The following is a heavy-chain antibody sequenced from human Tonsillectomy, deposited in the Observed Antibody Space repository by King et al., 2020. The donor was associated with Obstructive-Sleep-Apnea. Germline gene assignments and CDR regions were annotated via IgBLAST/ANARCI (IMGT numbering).Heavy chain of an antibody. CDR1: VGSFTGYY. V-gene: IGHV4-34*01. CDR2: ISHSGST. J-gene: IGHJ4*02. Sequence: VQLQQWGAGLLKPSETLFLTCAVYVGSFTGYYWSWIRQPPGKGLEWIGDISHSGSTNYHPSLKSRVTISVDTSKNQFSLKPSSVTATDTAVYYCARASFVVVPATMWYYFDYWGQGTLGTVSS. CDR3: ARASFVVVPATMWYYFDY. D-gene: IGHD2-2*01.